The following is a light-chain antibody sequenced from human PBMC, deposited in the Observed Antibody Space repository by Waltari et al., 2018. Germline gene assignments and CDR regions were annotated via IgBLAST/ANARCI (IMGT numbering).Light chain of an antibody. CDR1: SPNIGAGYA. CDR3: QSYDSSLSGFYV. J-gene: IGLJ1*01. Sequence: QSVLTQPPSVSGAPGQRVTISCTGRSPNIGAGYAVHWYQQLPGTAPKHPSHGNSNRPSGVPDRFSGSKSGTSASLAITGLQAEDEADYYCQSYDSSLSGFYVFGTGTKVTVL. CDR2: GNS. V-gene: IGLV1-40*01.